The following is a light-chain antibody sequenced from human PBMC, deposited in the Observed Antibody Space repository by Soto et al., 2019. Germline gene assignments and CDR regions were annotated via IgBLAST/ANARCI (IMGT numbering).Light chain of an antibody. CDR1: QSVSSY. J-gene: IGKJ5*01. CDR2: DAS. V-gene: IGKV3-11*01. Sequence: EIVLTQSPATLSLSPWERATLSCRASQSVSSYLAWYQQKPGQAPRLLIYDASNRATGLPARFSGSGSGTDFTLTISSLAPEDVAGYYCQQRGNWPPITFGQRTRLEIK. CDR3: QQRGNWPPIT.